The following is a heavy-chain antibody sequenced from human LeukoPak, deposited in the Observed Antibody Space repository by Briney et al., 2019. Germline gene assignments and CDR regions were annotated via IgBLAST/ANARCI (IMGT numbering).Heavy chain of an antibody. CDR1: GGSISSGSYY. D-gene: IGHD5-24*01. CDR3: ARERVGERWLQSHAFDI. J-gene: IGHJ3*02. CDR2: IYTSGCT. V-gene: IGHV4-61*02. Sequence: SETLSLTCTVSGGSISSGSYYWSWIRQPAGKGLEWIGRIYTSGCTNYNPSLKSRVTISVDTSKNQFSLKLSSVTAADTAVYYCARERVGERWLQSHAFDIWGQGTMVTVSS.